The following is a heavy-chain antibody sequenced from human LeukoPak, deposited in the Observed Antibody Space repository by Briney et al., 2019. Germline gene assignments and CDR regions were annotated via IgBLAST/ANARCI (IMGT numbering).Heavy chain of an antibody. Sequence: SETLSLTCTASGGSISSYYWSWIRQPPGKGLEWIGYIYYSGSTNYNPSLKSRVTISVDTSKNQFSLKLSSVTAADTAVYYCARSTVTPYYFDYWGQGTLVTVSS. V-gene: IGHV4-59*01. J-gene: IGHJ4*02. D-gene: IGHD4-17*01. CDR3: ARSTVTPYYFDY. CDR1: GGSISSYY. CDR2: IYYSGST.